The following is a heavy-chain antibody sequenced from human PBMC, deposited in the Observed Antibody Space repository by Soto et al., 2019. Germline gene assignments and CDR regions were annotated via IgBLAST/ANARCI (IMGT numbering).Heavy chain of an antibody. D-gene: IGHD3-3*01. CDR2: INPNSGGT. Sequence: ASVKVSCKASGYTFTGYYMHWVRQAPGQGLEWMGWINPNSGGTNYAQKFQGRVTMTRDTSISTAYMELSRLGSDDTAVYYCARVGDDFWSGYPSPYYYYYGMDVWGQGTTVTVSS. CDR1: GYTFTGYY. J-gene: IGHJ6*02. CDR3: ARVGDDFWSGYPSPYYYYYGMDV. V-gene: IGHV1-2*02.